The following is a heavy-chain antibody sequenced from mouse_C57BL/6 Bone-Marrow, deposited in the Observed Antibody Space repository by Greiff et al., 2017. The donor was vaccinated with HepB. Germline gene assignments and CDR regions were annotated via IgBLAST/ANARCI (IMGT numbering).Heavy chain of an antibody. D-gene: IGHD1-1*01. V-gene: IGHV1-50*01. J-gene: IGHJ2*01. CDR1: GYTFTSYW. Sequence: QVQLQQPGAELVKPGASVKLSCKASGYTFTSYWMQWVKQRPGQGLEWIGEIDPSDSYTNYNQKFKGKATLTVDTSSSTAYMQLSSLTSEDSAVYYCARPYYYGSLYYFDYWGQGTTLTVSS. CDR3: ARPYYYGSLYYFDY. CDR2: IDPSDSYT.